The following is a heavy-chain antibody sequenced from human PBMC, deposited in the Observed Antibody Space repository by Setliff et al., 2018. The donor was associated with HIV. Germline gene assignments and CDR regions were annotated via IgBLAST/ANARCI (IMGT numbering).Heavy chain of an antibody. J-gene: IGHJ4*02. V-gene: IGHV3-48*03. CDR2: ISIGSGGAI. CDR1: GFTFRNYK. CDR3: AAQGVL. Sequence: GSLRLSCAASGFTFRNYKFNWVRQAPGRGLEWVSSISIGSGGAIDYADSVQGRFTISRDNSKNSLYLQMNSLRVEDTAVYYCAAQGVLWGQGTQVTVSS.